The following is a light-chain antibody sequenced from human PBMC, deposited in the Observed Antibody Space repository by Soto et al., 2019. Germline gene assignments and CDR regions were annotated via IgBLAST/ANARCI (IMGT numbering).Light chain of an antibody. Sequence: ELVMTQSPATLSVSPGDRVTLSCRASQSVSSNFAWYQQKPGQAPSLLIYGTATRATGIPARFSGSGSETQFTLTISSLQSEDFALYCCQQYNNWPLTFGGGTKVEI. J-gene: IGKJ4*01. CDR1: QSVSSN. CDR3: QQYNNWPLT. CDR2: GTA. V-gene: IGKV3D-15*01.